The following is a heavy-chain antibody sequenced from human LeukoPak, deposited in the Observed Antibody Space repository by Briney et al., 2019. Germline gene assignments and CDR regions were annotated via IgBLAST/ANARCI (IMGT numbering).Heavy chain of an antibody. J-gene: IGHJ4*02. V-gene: IGHV1-2*02. D-gene: IGHD2-15*01. Sequence: ASVKVSCKASGYTFAGYYIHWVRRAPGQGLEWQGWINPNKGDTKSTQKFRDRVIMTTDTSLTTAYMELINLKSDDTAVYYCTRSSWDCSSGSCYSNMNFDFWGQGTLVTVSS. CDR2: INPNKGDT. CDR1: GYTFAGYY. CDR3: TRSSWDCSSGSCYSNMNFDF.